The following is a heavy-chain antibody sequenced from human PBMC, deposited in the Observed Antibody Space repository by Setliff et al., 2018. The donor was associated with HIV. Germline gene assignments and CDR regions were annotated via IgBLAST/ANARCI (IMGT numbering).Heavy chain of an antibody. V-gene: IGHV4-4*02. CDR2: IYHSGSA. CDR1: GGSISSSNW. CDR3: ARQLASGFWAFDI. Sequence: PSETLSLTCAVSGGSISSSNWWSWVRQPPGKGLEWIGEIYHSGSANYNPSLKSRVIISIDKSKNKFSLKVSSVTAADTAVYYCARQLASGFWAFDIWGQGTMVTVSS. D-gene: IGHD3-22*01. J-gene: IGHJ3*02.